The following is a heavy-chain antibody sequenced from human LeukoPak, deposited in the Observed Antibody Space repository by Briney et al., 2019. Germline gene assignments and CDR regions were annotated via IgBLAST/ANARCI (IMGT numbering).Heavy chain of an antibody. D-gene: IGHD3-10*01. CDR2: INHSGST. CDR1: GGSFSGYY. CDR3: ARDPYYYGSGMEDY. Sequence: SETLSLTCAVYGGSFSGYYWSWIRQPPGKGLEWIGEINHSGSTNYNPSLKSRVTISVDTSKNQFSLKLSSVTAADTAVYYCARDPYYYGSGMEDYWGQGTLVTVSS. J-gene: IGHJ4*02. V-gene: IGHV4-34*01.